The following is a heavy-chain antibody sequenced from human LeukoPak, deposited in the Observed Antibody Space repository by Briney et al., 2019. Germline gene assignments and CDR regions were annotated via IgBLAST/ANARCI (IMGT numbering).Heavy chain of an antibody. CDR2: IYYSGST. J-gene: IGHJ5*02. Sequence: SETLSLTCTVSGGSISSYYWSWIRQPPGKGLEWIGYIYYSGSTNYKPSVKSRVTISVDTSKNQFSLKLSSVTAADTAVYYCARVYSSSHNWFDTWGQGTQVTVSS. CDR1: GGSISSYY. CDR3: ARVYSSSHNWFDT. V-gene: IGHV4-59*01. D-gene: IGHD6-13*01.